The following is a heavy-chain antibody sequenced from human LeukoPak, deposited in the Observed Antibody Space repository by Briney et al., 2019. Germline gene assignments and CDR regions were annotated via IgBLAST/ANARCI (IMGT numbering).Heavy chain of an antibody. V-gene: IGHV1-69*13. CDR2: IIPIFGTA. D-gene: IGHD3-10*01. Sequence: ASVKVSCKASGGTFSSYAISWVRQAPGQGLEWMGGIIPIFGTANYAQKFQGRVTITADESTSTAYIELSSLRSEDTAVYYCARDPRRFGELDYWGQGTLVTVSS. J-gene: IGHJ4*02. CDR3: ARDPRRFGELDY. CDR1: GGTFSSYA.